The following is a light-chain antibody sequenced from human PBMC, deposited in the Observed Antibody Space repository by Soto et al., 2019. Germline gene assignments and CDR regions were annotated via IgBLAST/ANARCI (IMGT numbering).Light chain of an antibody. CDR2: GAS. V-gene: IGKV3-15*01. CDR3: QQYNNWPPWT. CDR1: QSVSSN. Sequence: EIVMTQSPATLSVSPGERATLSCRASQSVSSNLAWYQQKPCQAPRLLLYGASTRATGIPARFSVSGSGTEFTLTISSLQSEDFAVYYCQQYNNWPPWTFGRGTKVEIK. J-gene: IGKJ1*01.